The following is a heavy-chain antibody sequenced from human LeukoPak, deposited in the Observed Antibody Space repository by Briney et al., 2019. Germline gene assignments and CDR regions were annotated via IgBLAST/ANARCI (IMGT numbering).Heavy chain of an antibody. Sequence: ASVKVSCKASGDTFSSYYMHWVRQAPGQGLEWMGIINLSGGSTSYAQKFQGRVTMTRDTSTSTVYMEMSSLRSEDTAVYYCARDYYDSSGYYYWFDPWGQGTLVTVSS. D-gene: IGHD3-22*01. CDR3: ARDYYDSSGYYYWFDP. J-gene: IGHJ5*02. CDR1: GDTFSSYY. CDR2: INLSGGST. V-gene: IGHV1-46*01.